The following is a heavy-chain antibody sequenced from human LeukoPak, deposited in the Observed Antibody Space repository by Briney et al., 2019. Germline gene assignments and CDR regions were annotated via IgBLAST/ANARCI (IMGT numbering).Heavy chain of an antibody. J-gene: IGHJ4*02. Sequence: ASVKVSCKASGGTFSRSAISWVRQAPGQGLEWMGWINPNSGGTNYAQKFQGRVTVTRDTSINTAYMDLSRLRSDDAAVYYCARGELQYFHYWGQGTLVTVSS. CDR1: GGTFSRSA. V-gene: IGHV1-2*02. D-gene: IGHD1-7*01. CDR3: ARGELQYFHY. CDR2: INPNSGGT.